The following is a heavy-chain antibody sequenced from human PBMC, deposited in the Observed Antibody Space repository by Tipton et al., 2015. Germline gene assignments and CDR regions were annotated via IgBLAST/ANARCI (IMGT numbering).Heavy chain of an antibody. Sequence: GLVKPPQTLSLTCAISGDTVSSNTAAWNWIRQSTSRGLEWLGRTYYRSNWNNDYAVSVKSRITITPDTSKNQFTLHLNSVTPDDTAMYYCARGAQHSTWSWGQGTLVTVSS. V-gene: IGHV6-1*01. CDR2: TYYRSNWNN. D-gene: IGHD6-13*01. J-gene: IGHJ5*02. CDR1: GDTVSSNTAA. CDR3: ARGAQHSTWS.